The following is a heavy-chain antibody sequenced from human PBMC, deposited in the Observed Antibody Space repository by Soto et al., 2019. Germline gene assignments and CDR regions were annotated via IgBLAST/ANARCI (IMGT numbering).Heavy chain of an antibody. CDR1: GGSFSGYY. D-gene: IGHD2-21*02. CDR3: ALLICGGDCSISY. Sequence: SETLSLTCAVYGGSFSGYYWSWIRQPPGKGLEWIGEINHSGSPNYNPSLKIRVTISLVTSKNQFSLKLSSVTAADTAVYYCALLICGGDCSISYWGQGTLVTVSS. V-gene: IGHV4-34*01. CDR2: INHSGSP. J-gene: IGHJ4*02.